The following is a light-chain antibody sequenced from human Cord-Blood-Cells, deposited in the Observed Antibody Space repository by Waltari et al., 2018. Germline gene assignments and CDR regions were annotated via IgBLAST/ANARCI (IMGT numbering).Light chain of an antibody. Sequence: QSALTQPASVSGSPGQSITISCTGTSSDVGGYNYVSWYQQHPGKVPKLMIYDVSNRSSGVSNRFSGSKSGNTASLTISGLQAEDEADYYCSSYTSSSTVFGGGTKLTVL. CDR3: SSYTSSSTV. J-gene: IGLJ2*01. CDR2: DVS. V-gene: IGLV2-14*01. CDR1: SSDVGGYNY.